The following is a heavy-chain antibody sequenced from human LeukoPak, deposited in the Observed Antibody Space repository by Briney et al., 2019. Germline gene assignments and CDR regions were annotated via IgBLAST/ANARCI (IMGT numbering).Heavy chain of an antibody. CDR3: ARDGWDVEMATISLDY. CDR1: GFTFSDYY. Sequence: PGGSLRLSCAASGFTFSDYYMSWIRQAPGKGLEWVSYISSSGSTIYYADSVKGRFTISRDNAKNSLYLQMSSLRAEDTAVYYCARDGWDVEMATISLDYWGQGTLVTVSS. V-gene: IGHV3-11*01. CDR2: ISSSGSTI. D-gene: IGHD5-24*01. J-gene: IGHJ4*02.